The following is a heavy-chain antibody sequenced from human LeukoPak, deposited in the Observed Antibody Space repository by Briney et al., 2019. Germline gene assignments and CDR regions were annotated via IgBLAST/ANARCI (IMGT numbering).Heavy chain of an antibody. Sequence: GGSLRLSCVASGFTFSSYSMNWVRQAPGKGLEWVTSISGSSSHIYYADSVKGRFTISRDNAKNSLYLQMNSLRAQDTAVFYCGKAPARGYQLVIGYWGQGTLVTVSS. V-gene: IGHV3-21*01. CDR3: GKAPARGYQLVIGY. J-gene: IGHJ4*02. D-gene: IGHD2-2*01. CDR1: GFTFSSYS. CDR2: ISGSSSHI.